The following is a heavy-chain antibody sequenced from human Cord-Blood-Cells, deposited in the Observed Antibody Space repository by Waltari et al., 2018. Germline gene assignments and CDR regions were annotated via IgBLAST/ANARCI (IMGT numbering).Heavy chain of an antibody. CDR2: ISGSGGST. CDR3: AKSALRLTGYDY. Sequence: EVQLLESGGGLVQPGGFLRLSCAASGFTFSSYAMTWVRQAPGKGLEWVSAISGSGGSTYYADSVKGRFTISRDNSKNTLYLQMNSLRAEDTAVYYCAKSALRLTGYDYWGQGTLVTVSS. D-gene: IGHD3-9*01. J-gene: IGHJ4*02. V-gene: IGHV3-23*01. CDR1: GFTFSSYA.